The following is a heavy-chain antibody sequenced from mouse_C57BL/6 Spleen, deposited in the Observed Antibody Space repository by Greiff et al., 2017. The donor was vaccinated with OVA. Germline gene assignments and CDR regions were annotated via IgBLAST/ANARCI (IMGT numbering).Heavy chain of an antibody. CDR3: ARGELVFAY. CDR1: GYSITSGYD. V-gene: IGHV3-1*01. Sequence: EVQLQQSGPGMVKPSQSLSLTCTVTGYSITSGYDWHWIRHFPGNKLEWMGYISYSGSTNYNPSLKSRISITHDTSKNHFFLKLNSVTTEDTATYYCARGELVFAYWGQGTLVTVSA. D-gene: IGHD4-1*01. J-gene: IGHJ3*01. CDR2: ISYSGST.